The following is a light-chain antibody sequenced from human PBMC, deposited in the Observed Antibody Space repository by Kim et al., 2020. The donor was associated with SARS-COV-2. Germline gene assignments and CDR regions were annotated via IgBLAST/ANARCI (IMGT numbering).Light chain of an antibody. CDR3: QSYDSSLSGSV. Sequence: RVSISCTGSSSNIGAGYDVHWYKQLPGTAPKLLIFANTHRPSGVPDRFSASKSGTSASLAITGLQAEDESDYYCQSYDSSLSGSVFGGGTKLTVL. J-gene: IGLJ3*02. CDR1: SSNIGAGYD. CDR2: ANT. V-gene: IGLV1-40*01.